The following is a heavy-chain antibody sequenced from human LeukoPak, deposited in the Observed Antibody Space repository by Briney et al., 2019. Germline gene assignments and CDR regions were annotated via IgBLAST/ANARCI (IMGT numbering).Heavy chain of an antibody. CDR1: GFTFSSYW. CDR2: IKQDGSEK. CDR3: ARAIVVVPAYYYYYGMDV. Sequence: GGSLRLSCAASGFTFSSYWMSWVRQAPGKGLEWVANIKQDGSEKYYVDSVKGRFTISRDNAKNSLYLQMNSLRAEDTAVYYCARAIVVVPAYYYYYGMDVWGQGTTVTVSS. J-gene: IGHJ6*02. V-gene: IGHV3-7*04. D-gene: IGHD2-2*01.